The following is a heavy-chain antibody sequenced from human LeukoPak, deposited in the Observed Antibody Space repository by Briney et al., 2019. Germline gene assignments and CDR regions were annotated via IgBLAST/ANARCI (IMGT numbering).Heavy chain of an antibody. J-gene: IGHJ5*02. CDR3: ARGIFGVVIQDNWFDP. D-gene: IGHD3-3*01. CDR2: IYSGEST. CDR1: GGSISGYY. V-gene: IGHV4-4*07. Sequence: SETLSLTCTVSGGSISGYYWTWIRQPAGKGLEWIGRIYSGESTNYNPSLKSRVSMSLDTSKNQFSLKLSSVTAADTAIYYCARGIFGVVIQDNWFDPWGQGTLVTVSS.